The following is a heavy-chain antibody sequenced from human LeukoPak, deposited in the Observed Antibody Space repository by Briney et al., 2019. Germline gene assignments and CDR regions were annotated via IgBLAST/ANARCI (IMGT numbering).Heavy chain of an antibody. CDR3: ARRGSSSSLYYYGMDV. CDR2: ISAYNGNT. CDR1: GYTFTSYG. Sequence: ASVKVSCKASGYTFTSYGISWVRQAPGQGLEWMGWISAYNGNTNYAQKLQGRVTMTTDTSTSTAYMELSSLRSEDTAVYYCARRGSSSSLYYYGMDVWGQGTTVTVSS. J-gene: IGHJ6*02. V-gene: IGHV1-18*01. D-gene: IGHD6-6*01.